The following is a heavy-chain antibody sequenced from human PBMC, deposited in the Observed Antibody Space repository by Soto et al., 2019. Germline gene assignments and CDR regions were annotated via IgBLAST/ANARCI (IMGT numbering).Heavy chain of an antibody. V-gene: IGHV3-23*01. D-gene: IGHD5-12*01. CDR1: GFTFSSYA. CDR3: AKRIMATIGHFDS. J-gene: IGHJ4*02. Sequence: GGSLRLSCAASGFTFSSYAMSWVRQAPGKGLEWVSSISGIGHSTYYADSVKGRFTISRDNSKNTLFLQMSSLRAEDTAVYYCAKRIMATIGHFDSWGQGTLVTVSS. CDR2: ISGIGHST.